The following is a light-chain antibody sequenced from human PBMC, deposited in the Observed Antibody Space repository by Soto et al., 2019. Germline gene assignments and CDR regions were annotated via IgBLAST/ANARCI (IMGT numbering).Light chain of an antibody. CDR2: AAS. CDR3: QQLNSYPNT. CDR1: QGMRSY. Sequence: DIQLTQSPSFLSASVGDRVTITCRASQGMRSYLAWYQQKPGKAPKLLIYAASTLQSGVPSRFSGSGSGTEFTLTISNLQPEDFATYYCQQLNSYPNTFGQGTKLEIK. V-gene: IGKV1-9*01. J-gene: IGKJ2*01.